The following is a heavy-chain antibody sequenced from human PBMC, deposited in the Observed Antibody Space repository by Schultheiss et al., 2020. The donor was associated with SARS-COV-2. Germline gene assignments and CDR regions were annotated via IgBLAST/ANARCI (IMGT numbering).Heavy chain of an antibody. V-gene: IGHV1-18*01. D-gene: IGHD2-8*01. Sequence: ASVKVSCKASGYTFTSYGISWVRQAPGQGLEWMGWISAYNGNTNYAQKFQGRVTITADESTSTAYMELSSLRSEDTAVYYCARDLGESSSMVFFDFWGQGTLVTVSS. J-gene: IGHJ4*02. CDR2: ISAYNGNT. CDR3: ARDLGESSSMVFFDF. CDR1: GYTFTSYG.